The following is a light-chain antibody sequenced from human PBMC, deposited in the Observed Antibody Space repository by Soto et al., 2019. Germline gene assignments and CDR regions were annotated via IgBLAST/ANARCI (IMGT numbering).Light chain of an antibody. Sequence: DIQLTQAPSSLSASVGDRITITCRASQRISTYLNWYQQKPGKAPELVIYTASSLESGVPSRFSGSGSGTDFTLTISSLQPEDFATYYCQQFNSYPRFGQGTRLEIK. CDR2: TAS. CDR1: QRISTY. CDR3: QQFNSYPR. J-gene: IGKJ5*01. V-gene: IGKV1-39*01.